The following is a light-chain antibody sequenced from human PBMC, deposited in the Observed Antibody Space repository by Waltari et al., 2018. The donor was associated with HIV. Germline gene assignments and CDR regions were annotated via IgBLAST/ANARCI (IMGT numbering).Light chain of an antibody. J-gene: IGLJ3*02. CDR1: SSNIGAGYD. CDR3: QSYDSSLSGSWV. Sequence: QSVLTQPPSVSGAPGQRVTFSCTGSSSNIGAGYDVHWYQQLPGTAPKLLIYGNNNRPSGVPDRFSGSKSGTSASLAITGLHAEDEADYYCQSYDSSLSGSWVFGGGTKLTVL. CDR2: GNN. V-gene: IGLV1-40*01.